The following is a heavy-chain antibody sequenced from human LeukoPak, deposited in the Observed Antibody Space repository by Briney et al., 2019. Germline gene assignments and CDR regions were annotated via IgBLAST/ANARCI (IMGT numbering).Heavy chain of an antibody. D-gene: IGHD6-13*01. V-gene: IGHV3-33*01. J-gene: IGHJ1*01. CDR2: IWYDGSNK. Sequence: GGSLRLSCAASGFTFSSYGMHWVRQAPGKGLEWVAVIWYDGSNKYYADSVKGRFTISRDNSKNTLYLQMNSLRAEDTAVYYCAREMKGLEDRSSWYEGHFQHWGQGTLVTVSS. CDR3: AREMKGLEDRSSWYEGHFQH. CDR1: GFTFSSYG.